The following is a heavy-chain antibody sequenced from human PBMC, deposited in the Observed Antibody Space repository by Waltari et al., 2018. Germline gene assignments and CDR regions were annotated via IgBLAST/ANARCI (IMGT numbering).Heavy chain of an antibody. V-gene: IGHV4-59*01. J-gene: IGHJ4*02. CDR1: GGSISSYY. D-gene: IGHD2-15*01. CDR3: ARGTLGYCSGGSCYPAFDY. Sequence: QVQLQESGPGLVKPSETLSLTCTVSGGSISSYYWSWIRQPPGKGLGWIGYIYYHGSTNYNPSLKSRGTISVDTSKNQFSLKLSSVTAADTAVYYCARGTLGYCSGGSCYPAFDYWGQGTLVTVSS. CDR2: IYYHGST.